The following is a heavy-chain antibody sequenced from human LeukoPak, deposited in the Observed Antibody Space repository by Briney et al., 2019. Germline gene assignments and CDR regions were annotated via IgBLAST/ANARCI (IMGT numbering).Heavy chain of an antibody. D-gene: IGHD5-24*01. CDR2: ISGSGGST. CDR3: AKLHLFDGYNLN. CDR1: GGSISSYY. J-gene: IGHJ4*02. Sequence: PSETLSLTCTVSGGSISSYYWSWIRQPPGKGLEWVSAISGSGGSTYYADSVKGRFTISRDNSKNTLYLQMNSLRAEDTAVYYCAKLHLFDGYNLNWGQGTLVTVSS. V-gene: IGHV3-23*01.